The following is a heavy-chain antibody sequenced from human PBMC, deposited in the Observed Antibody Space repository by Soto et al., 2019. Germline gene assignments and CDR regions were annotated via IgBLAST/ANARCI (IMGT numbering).Heavy chain of an antibody. CDR3: ARRTVYYYYYGMVV. V-gene: IGHV4-59*01. Sequence: SETLSLTCTVSGGSISSYYWSWIRQPPGKGLEWIGYIYYSGSTNYNPSLKSRVTISVDTSKNQFSLKLSSVTAADTAVYYCARRTVYYYYYGMVVWGQGTTVTVSS. CDR2: IYYSGST. J-gene: IGHJ6*02. CDR1: GGSISSYY. D-gene: IGHD1-1*01.